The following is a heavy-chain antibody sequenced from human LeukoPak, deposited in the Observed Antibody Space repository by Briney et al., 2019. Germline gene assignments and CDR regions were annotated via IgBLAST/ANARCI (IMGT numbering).Heavy chain of an antibody. J-gene: IGHJ6*03. CDR3: AKDQAPMDV. Sequence: PGGSLRLSCEASGFTFSAYGMHWVRQTPGKGLEWVAFVHYDGNEIYYTDSVKGRFTISRDNSKHTSYLQMNSLTTDDTGVYYCAKDQAPMDVWGKGTMVTVSS. V-gene: IGHV3-30*02. CDR2: VHYDGNEI. CDR1: GFTFSAYG.